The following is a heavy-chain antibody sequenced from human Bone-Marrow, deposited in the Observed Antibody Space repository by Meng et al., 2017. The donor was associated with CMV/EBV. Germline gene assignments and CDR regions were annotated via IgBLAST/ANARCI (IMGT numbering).Heavy chain of an antibody. D-gene: IGHD5-12*01. J-gene: IGHJ3*02. CDR2: ISWNSGSI. CDR3: AKDYSAYDIGVDAFDI. V-gene: IGHV3-9*01. Sequence: SLKISCAASGFTFDDYAMHWVRQPPGKGLEWVSGISWNSGSIGYADSVKGRFTISRDNAKNSLHLQMNSLRAEDTALYYCAKDYSAYDIGVDAFDIWGQGTMVTGSS. CDR1: GFTFDDYA.